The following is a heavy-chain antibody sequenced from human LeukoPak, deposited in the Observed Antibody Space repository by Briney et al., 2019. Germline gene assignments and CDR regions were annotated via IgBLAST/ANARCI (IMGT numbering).Heavy chain of an antibody. J-gene: IGHJ5*02. CDR3: AKAVVPAAILSWFDP. D-gene: IGHD2-2*01. V-gene: IGHV3-23*01. CDR1: GLTFSSYA. CDR2: ISGSGGST. Sequence: PGGSLRLSCAASGLTFSSYAMSWVRQAPGKGLEWVSAISGSGGSTYYADSVKGRFTISRDNSKNTLYLQMNSLRAEDTAVYYCAKAVVPAAILSWFDPWGQGTLVTVSS.